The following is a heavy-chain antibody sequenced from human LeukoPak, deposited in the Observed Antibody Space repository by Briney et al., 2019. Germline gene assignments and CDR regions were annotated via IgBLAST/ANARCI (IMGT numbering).Heavy chain of an antibody. CDR1: GFTVRSNY. D-gene: IGHD2-21*01. V-gene: IGHV3-23*01. J-gene: IGHJ4*02. Sequence: GGSLRLSCAASGFTVRSNYMSWVRQAPGKGLEWVSAISGSGGSTYYADSMKGRFTISRDNSKNTLYLQMNSLRAEDTAVYYCARSDGDFGDYWGQGTLVTVSS. CDR3: ARSDGDFGDY. CDR2: ISGSGGST.